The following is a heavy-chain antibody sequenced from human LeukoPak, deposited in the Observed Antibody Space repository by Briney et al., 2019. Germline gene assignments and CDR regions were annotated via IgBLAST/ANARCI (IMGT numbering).Heavy chain of an antibody. V-gene: IGHV1-2*02. CDR2: INPNGGAT. CDR3: ARDERYCNGDNHYPDLGY. CDR1: GYTFTGYY. J-gene: IGHJ4*02. Sequence: ASVKVSCKASGYTFTGYYMFWVRQAPGQGLEWMGWINPNGGATKYAQKFQGRVTLTRDTSIRTTYMELSSLRSDDTAVYYCARDERYCNGDNHYPDLGYWGQGTLVTVSS. D-gene: IGHD2-15*01.